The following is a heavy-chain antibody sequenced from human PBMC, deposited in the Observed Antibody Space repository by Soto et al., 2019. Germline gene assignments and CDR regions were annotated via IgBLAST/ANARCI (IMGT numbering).Heavy chain of an antibody. V-gene: IGHV3-7*01. D-gene: IGHD2-15*01. CDR1: GFTLSSYW. CDR3: ARAVVAAIWDL. J-gene: IGHJ3*01. Sequence: PGGSLRLSCAASGFTLSSYWMSWVCQAPGKGLEWVANIKQDGSEKYYVDSVKGRFTISRDNAKNSLYLQMNSLRAEDTAVYYCARAVVAAIWDLWGQGTMVTVSS. CDR2: IKQDGSEK.